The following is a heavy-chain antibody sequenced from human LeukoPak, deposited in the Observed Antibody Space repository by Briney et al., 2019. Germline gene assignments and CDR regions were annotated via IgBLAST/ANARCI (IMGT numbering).Heavy chain of an antibody. CDR3: AKAQMATIKESVDY. D-gene: IGHD5-24*01. J-gene: IGHJ4*02. CDR1: GFTFSNYA. V-gene: IGHV3-23*01. CDR2: ISVSGGST. Sequence: VRSLRLSCAASGFTFSNYAMSWGCQAPGKGLECVSAISVSGGSTYYADSLNGRFTISRDNSKNTLYLQMNSLRAEDTAVYYCAKAQMATIKESVDYWGQGTLVTVSS.